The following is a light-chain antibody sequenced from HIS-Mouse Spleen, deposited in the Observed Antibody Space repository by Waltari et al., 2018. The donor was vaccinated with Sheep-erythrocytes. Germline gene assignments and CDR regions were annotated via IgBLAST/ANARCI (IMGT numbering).Light chain of an antibody. J-gene: IGLJ3*02. CDR2: EDN. V-gene: IGLV6-57*04. CDR1: SGSITSHY. CDR3: QSYDSSNRV. Sequence: NFMLTQPHSVSESPGKTVTISCTRSSGSITSHYVQWYQQRPGSGPTTVIYEDNQRPSGVPDRFSGSIDSSSNSASLTISGLKTEDEADYYCQSYDSSNRVFGGGTKLTVL.